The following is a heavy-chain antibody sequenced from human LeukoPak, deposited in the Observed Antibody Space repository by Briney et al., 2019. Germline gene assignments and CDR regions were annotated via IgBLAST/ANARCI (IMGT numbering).Heavy chain of an antibody. D-gene: IGHD6-19*01. CDR3: ASRWLDEGLSDY. CDR1: GFTFSDYY. Sequence: PGGSLRLSRAASGFTFSDYYMSWIRQAPGKGLEWVSYISSSGSTIYYADSVKGRFTISRDNAKNSLYLQMNSLRAEDTAVYYCASRWLDEGLSDYWGQGTLITVSS. J-gene: IGHJ4*02. CDR2: ISSSGSTI. V-gene: IGHV3-11*01.